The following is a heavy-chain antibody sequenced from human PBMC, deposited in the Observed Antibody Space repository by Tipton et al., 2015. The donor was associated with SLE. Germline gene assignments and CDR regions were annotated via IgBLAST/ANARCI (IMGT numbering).Heavy chain of an antibody. D-gene: IGHD6-13*01. J-gene: IGHJ4*02. CDR1: GGSISSGGYS. Sequence: TLSLTCAVSGGSISSGGYSWSWIRQPPGKGLEWIGYIYHSGSTYYNPSLKSRVTISVDRSKNQFSLKLSSVTAADTAVYYCARGIIGYSSSWPYFDYWGQGTLVTVSS. CDR3: ARGIIGYSSSWPYFDY. CDR2: IYHSGST. V-gene: IGHV4-30-2*01.